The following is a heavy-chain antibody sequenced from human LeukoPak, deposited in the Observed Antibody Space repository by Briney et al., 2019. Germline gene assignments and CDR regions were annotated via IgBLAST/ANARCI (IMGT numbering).Heavy chain of an antibody. D-gene: IGHD3-10*01. Sequence: GRSLRLSCAASGFIFSSDVIHWVRQAPGKGLEWVAVISKDGINKYYGDSVKGRFTISRDNSKNTLYLQMNSLRVEDTSVYYCARDLMVRGETGAFDIWGQGTMVTVSS. CDR2: ISKDGINK. V-gene: IGHV3-30*03. CDR1: GFIFSSDV. J-gene: IGHJ3*02. CDR3: ARDLMVRGETGAFDI.